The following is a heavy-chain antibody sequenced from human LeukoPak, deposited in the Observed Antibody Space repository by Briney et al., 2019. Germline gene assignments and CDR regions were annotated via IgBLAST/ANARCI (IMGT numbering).Heavy chain of an antibody. CDR1: GGSISSYY. V-gene: IGHV4-59*08. J-gene: IGHJ5*02. Sequence: SETLSLTCTVSGGSISSYYWSWIRQPPGKGLEWIGYIYYSGSTNYNPSLKSRVTISVDTSKNQFSLKLSSVTAADTAVCYCARKRGITSGYNWFDPWGQGTLVTVSS. CDR2: IYYSGST. CDR3: ARKRGITSGYNWFDP. D-gene: IGHD3-3*01.